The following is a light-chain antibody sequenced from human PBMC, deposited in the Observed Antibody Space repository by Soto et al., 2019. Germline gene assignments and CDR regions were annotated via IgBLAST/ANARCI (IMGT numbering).Light chain of an antibody. CDR3: QQYGSWT. CDR1: QTISSNN. V-gene: IGKV3-20*01. Sequence: EIVLTQSPGTLSVSPGESATLSCRASQTISSNNLAWYQQKPGQAPSLLTYGTSSRATGIPDRFSGSGSGTDFTLTIRRLEPEDSAIYYCQQYGSWTFGQWTKVDI. CDR2: GTS. J-gene: IGKJ1*01.